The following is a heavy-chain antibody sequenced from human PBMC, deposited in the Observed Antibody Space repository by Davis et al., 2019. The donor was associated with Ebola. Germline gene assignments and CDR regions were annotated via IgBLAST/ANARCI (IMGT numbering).Heavy chain of an antibody. J-gene: IGHJ6*02. CDR2: ISYDGNQK. Sequence: PGGSLRLSCAASGFTFSVYGMHWVRQAPGKGLEWVAVISYDGNQKYSADAVKGRFTISRDNSKNTLFLEMNTLRAEDTAVYYCAKAGGSGFSYSGMDVWGQGTTVTVSS. V-gene: IGHV3-30*18. CDR1: GFTFSVYG. D-gene: IGHD3-10*01. CDR3: AKAGGSGFSYSGMDV.